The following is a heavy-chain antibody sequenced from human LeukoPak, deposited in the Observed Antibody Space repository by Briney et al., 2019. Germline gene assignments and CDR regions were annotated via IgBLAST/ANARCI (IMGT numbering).Heavy chain of an antibody. V-gene: IGHV3-53*01. CDR1: GFTVSINY. D-gene: IGHD5-18*01. J-gene: IGHJ6*03. CDR2: IYSGGST. CDR3: ARDTARGRYYYYYMDV. Sequence: GGSLRLSCAASGFTVSINYMSWVRQAPGKGLEWVSVIYSGGSTYYADSVMGRFTISRDNSKNTLYLQMNSLRAEDTAVYYCARDTARGRYYYYYMDVWGKGTTVTVSS.